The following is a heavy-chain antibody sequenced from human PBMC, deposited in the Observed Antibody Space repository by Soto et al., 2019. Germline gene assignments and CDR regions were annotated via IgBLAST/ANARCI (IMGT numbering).Heavy chain of an antibody. D-gene: IGHD3-10*01. CDR2: IRVGGGET. J-gene: IGHJ4*02. V-gene: IGHV3-23*01. CDR1: GFTFRPYA. CDR3: AKDEFVYGSGRSPDH. Sequence: GGSLRLSCAVSGFTFRPYAMSWVRQAPGKGLEWVSVIRVGGGETQYTDSVKGRFTISRDDSKNTLYLQMDGLRADDTAVYYCAKDEFVYGSGRSPDHWGQGALVTVSS.